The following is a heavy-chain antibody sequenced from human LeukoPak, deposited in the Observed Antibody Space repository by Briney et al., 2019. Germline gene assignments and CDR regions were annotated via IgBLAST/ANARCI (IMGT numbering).Heavy chain of an antibody. J-gene: IGHJ6*02. D-gene: IGHD4-17*01. CDR2: ISSSGSTI. CDR1: GFTFSSYE. V-gene: IGHV3-48*03. Sequence: GGSLRLSCAASGFTFSSYEMNWVRQAPGKGLGWVSYISSSGSTIYYADSVKGRFTISRDNAKNSLYLQMNSLRAEDTAVYYCARDSVYGDYGMDVWGQGTTVTVSS. CDR3: ARDSVYGDYGMDV.